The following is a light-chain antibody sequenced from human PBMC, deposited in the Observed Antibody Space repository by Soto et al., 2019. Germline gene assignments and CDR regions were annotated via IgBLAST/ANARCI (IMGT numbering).Light chain of an antibody. CDR2: DDS. Sequence: QSALTQPASVSGSPGQSITISCTGTSSDVGVYNYVSWYQQHPGEAPKLLIYDDSNRPSGVSNRFSGSKSGNTASLTISGLQAEDEADYYCRSYNNSMSGADVFGTGTKLTVL. J-gene: IGLJ1*01. CDR3: RSYNNSMSGADV. V-gene: IGLV2-14*01. CDR1: SSDVGVYNY.